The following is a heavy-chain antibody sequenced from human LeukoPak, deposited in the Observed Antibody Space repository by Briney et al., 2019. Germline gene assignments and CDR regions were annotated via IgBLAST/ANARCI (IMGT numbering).Heavy chain of an antibody. V-gene: IGHV4-30-4*01. J-gene: IGHJ4*02. D-gene: IGHD4-23*01. Sequence: SETLSLTCTVSGGSISSGDYYWSWIRQPPGKGPEWIGYIYYSGSTYYNPSLKSRVTISVDTSKNQFSLKLSSVTAADTAVYYCARVSTTVVTPIFDYWGQGTLVTVSS. CDR1: GGSISSGDYY. CDR2: IYYSGST. CDR3: ARVSTTVVTPIFDY.